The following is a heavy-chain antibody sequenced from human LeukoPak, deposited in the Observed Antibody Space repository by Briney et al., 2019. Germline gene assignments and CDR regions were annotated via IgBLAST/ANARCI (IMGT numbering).Heavy chain of an antibody. V-gene: IGHV4-59*12. Sequence: PSETLSLTCTVSGGSISSYYWSWIRQPPGKGLEWIGYIYYSGSTNYNPSLKSRVTISVDTSKNQFSLKLSSVTAADTAVYYCARAEADYYDSSGYNWFDPWGQGTLVTVSS. D-gene: IGHD3-22*01. CDR1: GGSISSYY. CDR3: ARAEADYYDSSGYNWFDP. J-gene: IGHJ5*02. CDR2: IYYSGST.